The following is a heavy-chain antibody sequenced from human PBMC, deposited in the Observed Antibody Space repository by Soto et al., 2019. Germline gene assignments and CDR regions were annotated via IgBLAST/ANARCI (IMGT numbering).Heavy chain of an antibody. V-gene: IGHV3-7*03. CDR3: ARVRDSGSYHLRLDL. CDR1: GFTFRNYW. J-gene: IGHJ5*02. CDR2: IKQDGSEI. D-gene: IGHD3-22*01. Sequence: GGSLTLSCAASGFTFRNYWMSWVRQAPGKGLEWVANIKQDGSEIYYVDSVKGRFTISRDNAQNSLYLQMNSLRAEDTAVYYCARVRDSGSYHLRLDLWGQGTLVTVSS.